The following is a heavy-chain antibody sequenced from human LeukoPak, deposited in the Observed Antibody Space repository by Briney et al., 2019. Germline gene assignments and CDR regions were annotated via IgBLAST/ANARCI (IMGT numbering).Heavy chain of an antibody. Sequence: SETLSLTCTVSGYSISSGYYGGWIRQPPGQGLEWIGSIYHSGRTYYNPSIKSRVTIPVDTSKNQFSLKLSSVTAADTAVYYCARYCSSTSCSADAFDIWGQGTMVTVSS. CDR3: ARYCSSTSCSADAFDI. CDR2: IYHSGRT. V-gene: IGHV4-38-2*02. J-gene: IGHJ3*02. D-gene: IGHD2-2*01. CDR1: GYSISSGYY.